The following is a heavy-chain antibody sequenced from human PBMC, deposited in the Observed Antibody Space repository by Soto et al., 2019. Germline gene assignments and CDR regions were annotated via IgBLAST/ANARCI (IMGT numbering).Heavy chain of an antibody. CDR1: GDSMTRSVW. D-gene: IGHD7-27*01. CDR3: ARKAWVRFDY. Sequence: QVQMQESGPGLVKPSGTLSLTCTVSGDSMTRSVWWTWVRQPPGKGLEWIGEVFHTGNTNYNPSLKSRVTMSVDKSTNEFSLKVTSVTAADTAIYYCARKAWVRFDYWGQGALVTVSP. V-gene: IGHV4-4*02. CDR2: VFHTGNT. J-gene: IGHJ4*02.